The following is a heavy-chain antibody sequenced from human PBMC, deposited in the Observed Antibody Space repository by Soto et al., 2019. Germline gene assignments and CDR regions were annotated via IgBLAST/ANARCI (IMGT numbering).Heavy chain of an antibody. CDR2: FDPEDGET. D-gene: IGHD2-2*01. CDR3: ATDAAPFSGQLLLYAFDI. V-gene: IGHV1-24*01. Sequence: ASVKVSCKVSGYTLTELSMHRVRQATGKGLEWMGGFDPEDGETIYAQKFQGRVTMTEDTSTDTAYMELSSLRSEDTAVYYCATDAAPFSGQLLLYAFDIWGQGTMVTVSS. J-gene: IGHJ3*02. CDR1: GYTLTELS.